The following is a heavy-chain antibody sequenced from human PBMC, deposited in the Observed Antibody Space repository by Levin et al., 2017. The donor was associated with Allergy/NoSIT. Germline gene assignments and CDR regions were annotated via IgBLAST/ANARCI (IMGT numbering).Heavy chain of an antibody. CDR1: GFTFSSYG. CDR2: ISYDGSNK. D-gene: IGHD2-15*01. V-gene: IGHV3-30*18. CDR3: AKDRDYCSGGSCYDFDY. J-gene: IGHJ4*02. Sequence: GESLKISCAASGFTFSSYGMHWVRQAPGKGLEWVAVISYDGSNKYYADSVKGRFTISRDNSKNTLYLQMNSLRAEDTAVYYCAKDRDYCSGGSCYDFDYWGQGTLVTVSS.